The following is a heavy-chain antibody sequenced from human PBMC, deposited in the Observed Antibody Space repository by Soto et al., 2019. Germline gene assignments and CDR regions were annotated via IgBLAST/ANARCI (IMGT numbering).Heavy chain of an antibody. CDR2: IINTGGST. CDR3: AKDWPGTSSVTSDC. V-gene: IGHV3-23*01. CDR1: GLSFSDYA. D-gene: IGHD4-17*01. J-gene: IGHJ4*02. Sequence: EVELLESGGGLVQPGGSLRLSCAASGLSFSDYAMTWVRQAPGKGLEWVSSIINTGGSTNYADSVKGRFTISRDNSKSTLYLQMNSLRAEDTAIYYCAKDWPGTSSVTSDCWGQGTLVTVSS.